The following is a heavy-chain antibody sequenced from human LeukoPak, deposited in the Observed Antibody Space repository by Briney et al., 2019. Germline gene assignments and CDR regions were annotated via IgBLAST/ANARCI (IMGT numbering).Heavy chain of an antibody. CDR2: ISAYNGNT. CDR1: GYTFTSYG. J-gene: IGHJ4*02. D-gene: IGHD3-9*01. Sequence: ASVKVSYKASGYTFTSYGISWVRQAPGQGLEWMGWISAYNGNTNYAQKLQGRVTMTTDTSTSTAYMELRSLRSDDTAVYYCARGGGLRYFDWASHFDYWGQGTLVTVSS. V-gene: IGHV1-18*01. CDR3: ARGGGLRYFDWASHFDY.